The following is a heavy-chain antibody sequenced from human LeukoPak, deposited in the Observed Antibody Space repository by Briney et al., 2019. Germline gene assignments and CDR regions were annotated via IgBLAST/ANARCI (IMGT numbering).Heavy chain of an antibody. CDR2: IIPIYGTA. J-gene: IGHJ6*04. CDR1: GGTFSSYA. CDR3: AREQGYCSSTSCYTGMDV. Sequence: SVKVSCKASGGTFSSYAISWVRQAPGQGLEWMGGIIPIYGTANYAQKFQGRVTITADESTSTAYMELSSLRSEDTAVYYCAREQGYCSSTSCYTGMDVWGKGTTVTVSS. D-gene: IGHD2-2*02. V-gene: IGHV1-69*13.